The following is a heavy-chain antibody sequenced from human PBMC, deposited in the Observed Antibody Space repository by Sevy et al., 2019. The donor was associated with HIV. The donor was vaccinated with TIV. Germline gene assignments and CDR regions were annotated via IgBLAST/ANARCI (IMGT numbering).Heavy chain of an antibody. D-gene: IGHD3-3*01. CDR1: GYIFSDYN. CDR2: INPNSGVT. CDR3: MREDINAPRTLLSFDI. V-gene: IGHV1-2*06. J-gene: IGHJ3*02. Sequence: ASVKVSCKTTGYIFSDYNMHWVRQAPGQGLEWMALINPNSGVTIYAHNFRGRVSVTRDTSMSTAYMELSGLTSDDTAVYYCMREDINAPRTLLSFDIWGQGTMVTVSS.